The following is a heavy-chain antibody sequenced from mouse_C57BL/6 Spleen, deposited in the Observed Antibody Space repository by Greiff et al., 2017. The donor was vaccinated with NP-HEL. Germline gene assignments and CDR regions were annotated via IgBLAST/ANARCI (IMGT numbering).Heavy chain of an antibody. Sequence: VQLQQSGAELAKPGASVKLSCKASGYTFTSYWMHWVKQRPGQGLEWIGYINPSSGYTKYNQKFKDKATLTAEKSSSTAYMQLSSLTYEDSAVYYCARNYYGSSYAMDYWGQGTSVTVAS. V-gene: IGHV1-7*01. D-gene: IGHD1-1*01. CDR3: ARNYYGSSYAMDY. J-gene: IGHJ4*01. CDR2: INPSSGYT. CDR1: GYTFTSYW.